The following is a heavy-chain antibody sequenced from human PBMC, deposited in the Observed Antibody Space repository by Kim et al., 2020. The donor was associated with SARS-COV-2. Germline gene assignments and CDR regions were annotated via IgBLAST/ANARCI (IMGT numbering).Heavy chain of an antibody. J-gene: IGHJ4*02. CDR3: VRRATSSRGIDY. D-gene: IGHD3-10*01. V-gene: IGHV3-74*01. Sequence: NYAAPGKGRFTISRDTAKNTRCLQMNSLRAEDTAVYYCVRRATSSRGIDYWGQGTLVTVSS.